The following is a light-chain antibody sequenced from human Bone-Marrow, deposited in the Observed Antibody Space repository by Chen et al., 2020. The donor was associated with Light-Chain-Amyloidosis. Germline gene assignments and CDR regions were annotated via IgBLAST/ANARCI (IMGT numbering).Light chain of an antibody. J-gene: IGLJ1*01. CDR1: SSDVGGDNH. Sequence: QSALTQPASVSGSPGQSITISCTGTSSDVGGDNHVSWYHQHPDKAPKLMIYEVTNRPSWVPDRFSGSKSDSTASLTIPGLQTEDGADYFCSSYAITNTLVFGSGTRVTVL. CDR2: EVT. CDR3: SSYAITNTLV. V-gene: IGLV2-14*01.